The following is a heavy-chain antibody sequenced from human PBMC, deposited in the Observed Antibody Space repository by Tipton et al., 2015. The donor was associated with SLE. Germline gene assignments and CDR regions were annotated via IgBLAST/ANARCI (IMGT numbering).Heavy chain of an antibody. CDR3: ARDSDGASMVHAFDI. Sequence: TLSLTCTVSGGSISSYYWSWIRQPPGKGLEWIGYIYYSGSTNYNPSLQSRVTISVDTSKNQFSLKLSSVTAADTAVYYCARDSDGASMVHAFDIWGQGTMVTVSS. CDR1: GGSISSYY. J-gene: IGHJ3*02. CDR2: IYYSGST. V-gene: IGHV4-59*01. D-gene: IGHD3-10*01.